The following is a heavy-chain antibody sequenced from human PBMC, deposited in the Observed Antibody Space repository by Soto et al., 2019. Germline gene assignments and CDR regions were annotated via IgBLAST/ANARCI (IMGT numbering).Heavy chain of an antibody. Sequence: QVQLVQSGAEVKKSGASVKVSCKPSGYSFSDYFIQWVRQAPGQGLEWVAWINPKTAATNYAKKFQGRVSVTWATSYTTAYMERTRLRPDDTAVYYCARIKWGLNYYNGMDVGGQGTTVIVSS. V-gene: IGHV1-2*02. D-gene: IGHD1-26*01. CDR1: GYSFSDYF. CDR2: INPKTAAT. CDR3: ARIKWGLNYYNGMDV. J-gene: IGHJ6*02.